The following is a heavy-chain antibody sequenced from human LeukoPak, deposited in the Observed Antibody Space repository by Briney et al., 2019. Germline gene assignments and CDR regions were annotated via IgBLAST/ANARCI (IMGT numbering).Heavy chain of an antibody. J-gene: IGHJ4*02. CDR1: GFTFSNYV. CDR3: AKAPRMTTVTGDYFYY. CDR2: ISGSGGST. D-gene: IGHD4-17*01. V-gene: IGHV3-23*01. Sequence: GGSLRLSCAASGFTFSNYVMTWVRQAPGKGLEWVSAISGSGGSTYYADSVKGRFTISRDNSKNTVYLQMNSLRAEDTAVYYCAKAPRMTTVTGDYFYYWGQGTLVTVSS.